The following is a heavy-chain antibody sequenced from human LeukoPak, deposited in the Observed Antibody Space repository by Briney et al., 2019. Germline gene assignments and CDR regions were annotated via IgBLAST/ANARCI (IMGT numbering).Heavy chain of an antibody. CDR2: IRSKANSYAT. CDR1: GFTFSGSA. CDR3: AREAELLGAFDI. J-gene: IGHJ3*02. V-gene: IGHV3-73*01. Sequence: GGSLRLSCAASGFTFSGSAMHWVRQASGKGLEWVGRIRSKANSYATAYAASVKGRFTISRDDSKNTAYLQMNSLKTEDTAVYYCAREAELLGAFDIWGQGTMVTVSS. D-gene: IGHD1-26*01.